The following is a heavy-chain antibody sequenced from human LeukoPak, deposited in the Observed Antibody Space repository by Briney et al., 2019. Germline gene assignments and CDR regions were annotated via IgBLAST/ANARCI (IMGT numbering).Heavy chain of an antibody. CDR2: IWYDGSKK. CDR3: ARDMGGSGSQPDY. J-gene: IGHJ4*02. Sequence: GGSLRLSCAASGFTFSAYGIHWVRQAPGKGLEWVAIIWYDGSKKYYAESVKGRFTISRDNSKNTLYLQMNSLRAKDSAVYYCARDMGGSGSQPDYWGQGTLVTVSS. V-gene: IGHV3-33*01. CDR1: GFTFSAYG. D-gene: IGHD3-10*01.